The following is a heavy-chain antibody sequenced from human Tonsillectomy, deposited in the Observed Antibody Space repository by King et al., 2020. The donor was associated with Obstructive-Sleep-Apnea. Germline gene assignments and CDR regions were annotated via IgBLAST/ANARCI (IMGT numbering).Heavy chain of an antibody. CDR1: GFTFSSYA. CDR2: ISSSGGST. D-gene: IGHD3-10*01. J-gene: IGHJ4*02. V-gene: IGHV3-23*04. CDR3: ARDLRLRITLVRGVLDY. Sequence: VQLVESGGGLVQPGGSLRLSCAASGFTFSSYAMNWVRQAPGKGLEWVSLISSSGGSTYYADSVKGRFTISRDNSKNTLYLQMNSLRAEDTADYYCARDLRLRITLVRGVLDYWGQGTLVTVSS.